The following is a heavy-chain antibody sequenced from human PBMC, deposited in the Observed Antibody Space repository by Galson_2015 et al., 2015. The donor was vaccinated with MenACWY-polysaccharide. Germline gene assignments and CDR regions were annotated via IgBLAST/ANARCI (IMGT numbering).Heavy chain of an antibody. J-gene: IGHJ6*02. CDR3: TKDRPLRGLTKFYYGMDV. Sequence: SLRLSCAVSGFTFTDYAMHWVRQAPGKGLDWAAVISYDASKQYYADSGKGTVTVSRADSKNTVYLQMNGPRPDDTAVYFCTKDRPLRGLTKFYYGMDVWGQGTTVIVSS. CDR2: ISYDASKQ. CDR1: GFTFTDYA. V-gene: IGHV3-30*18.